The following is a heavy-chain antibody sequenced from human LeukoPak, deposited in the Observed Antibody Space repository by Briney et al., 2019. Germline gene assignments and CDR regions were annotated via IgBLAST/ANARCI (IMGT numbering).Heavy chain of an antibody. CDR1: GFTFSSSA. Sequence: GGSLRLSCAASGFTFSSSAMSWVRQASGKGLEWVGRIRSKANSYATAYAASVKGRFTISRDDSKNTAYLQMNSLKTEDTAVYYCTRRRGYSGYDYEDWGQGTLVTVSS. V-gene: IGHV3-73*01. CDR3: TRRRGYSGYDYED. D-gene: IGHD5-12*01. J-gene: IGHJ4*02. CDR2: IRSKANSYAT.